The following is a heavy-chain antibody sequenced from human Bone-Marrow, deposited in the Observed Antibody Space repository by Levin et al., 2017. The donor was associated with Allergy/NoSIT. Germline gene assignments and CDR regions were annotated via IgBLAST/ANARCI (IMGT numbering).Heavy chain of an antibody. J-gene: IGHJ4*02. D-gene: IGHD2/OR15-2a*01. CDR3: ARGPFVATTTFFDS. CDR2: NIPVSGAT. CDR1: GGTLKNYG. Sequence: PGESLKISCKASGGTLKNYGVNWVRQAPGQGLEWMGGNIPVSGATNYAQKFQGRVTIIADTSTDVAYMELSSLTSDDTAIYYCARGPFVATTTFFDSWGQGTLVTVSS. V-gene: IGHV1-69*06.